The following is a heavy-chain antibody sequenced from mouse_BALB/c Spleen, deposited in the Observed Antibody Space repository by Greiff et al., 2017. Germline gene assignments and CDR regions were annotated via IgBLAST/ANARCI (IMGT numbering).Heavy chain of an antibody. CDR1: GFTFSSYA. CDR3: ARHAGNYDY. CDR2: ISSGGSYT. V-gene: IGHV5-9-3*01. J-gene: IGHJ2*01. Sequence: VQVVESGGGLVKPGGSLKLSCAASGFTFSSYAMSWVRQTPEKRLEWVATISSGGSYTYYPDSVKGRFTISRDNAKNTLYLQMSSLRSEDTAMYYCARHAGNYDYWGQGTTLTVSS.